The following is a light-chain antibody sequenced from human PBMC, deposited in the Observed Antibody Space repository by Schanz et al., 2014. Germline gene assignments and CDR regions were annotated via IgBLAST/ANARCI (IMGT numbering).Light chain of an antibody. Sequence: QSALTQPRSVSGSPGQSVTISCTGTSSDVGGYNYVSWYQQHPGKAPKLMIYEVNKRPSGVPDRFSGSKSGDTASLTVSGLQAEDDADYYCAAWDDSLNGVVFGGGTQLTVL. CDR3: AAWDDSLNGVV. CDR1: SSDVGGYNY. J-gene: IGLJ2*01. V-gene: IGLV2-11*01. CDR2: EVN.